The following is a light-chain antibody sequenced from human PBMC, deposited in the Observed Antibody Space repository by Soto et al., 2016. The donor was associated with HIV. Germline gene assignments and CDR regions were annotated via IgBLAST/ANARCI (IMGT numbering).Light chain of an antibody. Sequence: AIQMTQSPSSLSASVGDRVTITCRASQGIRNDLGWYQQKPGKAPKLLIYAASSLQSGVPSRFSGSGSGTDFTLTINSLQPEDLATYFCQQYKNYPLTFGGGTKVEIK. CDR1: QGIRND. V-gene: IGKV1-6*01. J-gene: IGKJ4*01. CDR2: AAS. CDR3: QQYKNYPLT.